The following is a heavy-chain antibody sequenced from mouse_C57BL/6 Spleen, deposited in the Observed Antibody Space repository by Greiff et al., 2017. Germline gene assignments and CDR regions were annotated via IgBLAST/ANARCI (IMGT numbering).Heavy chain of an antibody. D-gene: IGHD1-1*02. Sequence: QVQLKESGAELVKPGASVKISCKASGYAFSSYWMNWVKQRPGKGLEWIGQIYPGDGDTNYNGKFKGKATLTADKSSSTAYMQLSSLTSEDSAVYFCAREGLSRGFDYWGQGTTLTVSS. CDR3: AREGLSRGFDY. CDR2: IYPGDGDT. J-gene: IGHJ2*01. CDR1: GYAFSSYW. V-gene: IGHV1-80*01.